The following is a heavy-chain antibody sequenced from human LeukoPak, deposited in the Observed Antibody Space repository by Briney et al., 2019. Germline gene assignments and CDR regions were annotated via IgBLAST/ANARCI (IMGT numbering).Heavy chain of an antibody. CDR1: GFTFSSYG. CDR2: ISYDGSNK. J-gene: IGHJ5*02. Sequence: GGSLRLSCAASGFTFSSYGMHGVRQAPGKGVEGVAVISYDGSNKYYAGSVKGRFTISRDKSKNKVYLQMNSLRAEDTAVYYCARDGYSPRGGFDPWGQGTLVTVSS. D-gene: IGHD6-13*01. V-gene: IGHV3-30*03. CDR3: ARDGYSPRGGFDP.